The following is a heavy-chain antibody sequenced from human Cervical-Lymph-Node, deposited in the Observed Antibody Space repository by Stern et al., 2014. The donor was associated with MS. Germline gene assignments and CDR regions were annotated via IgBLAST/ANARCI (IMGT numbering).Heavy chain of an antibody. J-gene: IGHJ6*02. D-gene: IGHD6-13*01. CDR1: GFSLSNARMG. Sequence: QITLKESGPVLVKPTETLTLTCTVSGFSLSNARMGVSWIRQPPGKALEWLAPLFSNDEKSYSTSLKSRLTISKDTSKSQVVLTMTNMDPVDTATYYCARAPRIAAAGNYYYYYGMDVWGQGTTVTVSS. V-gene: IGHV2-26*01. CDR3: ARAPRIAAAGNYYYYYGMDV. CDR2: LFSNDEK.